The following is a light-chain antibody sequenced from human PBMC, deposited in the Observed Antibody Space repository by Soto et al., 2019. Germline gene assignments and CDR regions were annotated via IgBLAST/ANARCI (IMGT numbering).Light chain of an antibody. Sequence: EIVMTQSPATLSVSPGERATLSCRASQSVSSNLAGYQQKPGQAPRLLIYGASTRATGIPARFSGSGSGTEFTLTISSLQSEDFAVYYCQQYNNWPSMYTFGQGTKLEIK. CDR1: QSVSSN. J-gene: IGKJ2*01. CDR2: GAS. V-gene: IGKV3-15*01. CDR3: QQYNNWPSMYT.